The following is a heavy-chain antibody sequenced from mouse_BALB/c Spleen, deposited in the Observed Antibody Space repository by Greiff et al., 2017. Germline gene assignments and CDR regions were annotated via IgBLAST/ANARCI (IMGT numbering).Heavy chain of an antibody. CDR2: ISSGGSYT. D-gene: IGHD1-1*01. CDR1: GFTFSSYG. CDR3: ARLGSSFYYAMDY. Sequence: DVKLVESGGDLVKPGGSLKLSCAASGFTFSSYGMSWVRQTPDKRLEWVATISSGGSYTYYPDSVKGRFTISRDNAKNTLYLQMSSLKSEDTAMYYCARLGSSFYYAMDYWGQGTSVTVSS. V-gene: IGHV5-6*02. J-gene: IGHJ4*01.